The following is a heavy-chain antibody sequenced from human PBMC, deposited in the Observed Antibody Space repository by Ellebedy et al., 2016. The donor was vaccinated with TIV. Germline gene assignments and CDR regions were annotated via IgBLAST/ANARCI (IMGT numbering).Heavy chain of an antibody. CDR1: GFAFGDYS. D-gene: IGHD3-3*01. CDR2: ISGQGKYI. CDR3: ARDLLSGFSNWFDS. Sequence: GGSLRLSXAASGFAFGDYSMNWIRQAPGKGLEWVSSISGQGKYIYDADFVRGRFTISRDNAKDSLYLQMNSLRVEDTAVYYCARDLLSGFSNWFDSWGQGTLVIVSS. V-gene: IGHV3-21*01. J-gene: IGHJ5*01.